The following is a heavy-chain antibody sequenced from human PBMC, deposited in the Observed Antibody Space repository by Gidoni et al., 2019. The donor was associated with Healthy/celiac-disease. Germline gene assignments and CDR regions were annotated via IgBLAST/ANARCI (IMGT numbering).Heavy chain of an antibody. CDR3: ARHATRPWLVGEFDY. V-gene: IGHV4-39*01. J-gene: IGHJ4*02. CDR2: IYYSWST. Sequence: QLQLQESGPGLVKPSETLSLTCTVLGGSISSSSYYWGWIRQPPGKGLEWIGSIYYSWSTYYNPALKSRVTISVDTSKNQFSLKLSSVTAADTAVYYCARHATRPWLVGEFDYWGQGTLVTVSS. D-gene: IGHD1-26*01. CDR1: GGSISSSSYY.